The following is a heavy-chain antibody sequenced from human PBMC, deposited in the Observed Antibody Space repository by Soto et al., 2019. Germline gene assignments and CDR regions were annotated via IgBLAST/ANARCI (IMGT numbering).Heavy chain of an antibody. Sequence: GASVKVSCKASGGTFSSYAISWVRQAPGQGLEWMGGIIPIFGTANYAQKFQGRVTITADESTSTAYMELSSLRSEDTAVYYSARGLAYCGGDCYSNIWGQGKMVTVSS. J-gene: IGHJ3*02. CDR1: GGTFSSYA. CDR2: IIPIFGTA. CDR3: ARGLAYCGGDCYSNI. D-gene: IGHD2-21*01. V-gene: IGHV1-69*13.